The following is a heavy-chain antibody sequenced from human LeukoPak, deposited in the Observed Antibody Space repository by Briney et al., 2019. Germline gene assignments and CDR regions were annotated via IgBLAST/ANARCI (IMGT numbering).Heavy chain of an antibody. Sequence: PGGSLRLSCAASGFTFSSYAMHWDRQAPGKGLESVSGISTNGGSTYYANSVKGRFTISRDTSQNTLHLQMGSLRAEDMAVYYCARSPGRSIDPQQFDYWGQGTLVTVSS. V-gene: IGHV3-64*01. CDR1: GFTFSSYA. D-gene: IGHD2-2*01. CDR2: ISTNGGST. CDR3: ARSPGRSIDPQQFDY. J-gene: IGHJ4*02.